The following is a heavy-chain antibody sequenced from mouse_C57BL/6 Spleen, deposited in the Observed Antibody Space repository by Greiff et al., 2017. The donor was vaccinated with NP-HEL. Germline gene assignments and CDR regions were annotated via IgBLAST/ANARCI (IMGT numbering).Heavy chain of an antibody. CDR1: GYTFTSYW. Sequence: QVQLQQSGAELVKPGASVKLSCKASGYTFTSYWMQWVKQRPGQGLEWIGEIDPSDSYTNYNQKFKGKATLTVDTSSSTAYMQLSSLTSEDSAVYYCARARYGTAMDYWGQGTSVTVSS. D-gene: IGHD1-1*01. CDR3: ARARYGTAMDY. V-gene: IGHV1-50*01. CDR2: IDPSDSYT. J-gene: IGHJ4*01.